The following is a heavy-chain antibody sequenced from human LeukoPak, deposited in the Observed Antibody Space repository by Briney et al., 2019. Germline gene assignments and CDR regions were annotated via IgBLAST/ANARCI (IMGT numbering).Heavy chain of an antibody. D-gene: IGHD3-22*01. J-gene: IGHJ4*02. CDR3: ARRSDSSGLSFDY. CDR2: TYYRSKWYN. CDR1: GDSVSSNSVA. Sequence: SQTLSLTRAIPGDSVSSNSVAWNWIRQSPSRGLEWLGRTYYRSKWYNDYAVSVKSRVTINPDTSKNQFSLQLNSVTPEDTAVYYCARRSDSSGLSFDYWGQGTVVTVSS. V-gene: IGHV6-1*01.